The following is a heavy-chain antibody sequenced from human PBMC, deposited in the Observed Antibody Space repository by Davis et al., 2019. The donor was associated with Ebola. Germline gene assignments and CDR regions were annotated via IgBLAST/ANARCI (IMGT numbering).Heavy chain of an antibody. CDR1: GFTFSSYW. CDR3: AREVLWFGKLTHDAFDI. Sequence: GESLKISCAASGFTFSSYWMSWVRQAPGKGLEWVANIKQDGSEKYYVDSVKGRFTISRDNAKNSLYLQMNSLRADDTAVYYCAREVLWFGKLTHDAFDIWSQGTMVTVSS. CDR2: IKQDGSEK. D-gene: IGHD3-10*01. V-gene: IGHV3-7*01. J-gene: IGHJ3*02.